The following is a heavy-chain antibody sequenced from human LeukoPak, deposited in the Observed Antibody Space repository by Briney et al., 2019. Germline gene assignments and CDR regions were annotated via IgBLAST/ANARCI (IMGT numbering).Heavy chain of an antibody. CDR1: GFTFGDYS. D-gene: IGHD2-8*01. J-gene: IGHJ4*02. CDR3: AKQDFCANAVCRGRVIDY. CDR2: INSVGEYR. Sequence: GGSLRLSCAASGFTFGDYSVHWVRRAPGKGLEWVSSINSVGEYRFYADEVKGRFNISRDNAKNSLYLQMNGLRAEDTAVYYCAKQDFCANAVCRGRVIDYWGQGTLVTVSS. V-gene: IGHV3-21*01.